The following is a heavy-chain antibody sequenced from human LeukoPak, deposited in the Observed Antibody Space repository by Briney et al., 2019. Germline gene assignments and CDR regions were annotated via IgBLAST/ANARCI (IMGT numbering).Heavy chain of an antibody. CDR1: GFTFNNYY. D-gene: IGHD6-6*01. V-gene: IGHV3-74*01. CDR2: INGVGTAT. J-gene: IGHJ4*02. CDR3: ARDTSSSSVIGDFDY. Sequence: PGGSLRLSCAASGFTFNNYYIHWVRQAPGKGLVWVSRINGVGTATIYADSVKGRFTISRDNAKNTVYLQMNSLRAEDTAVYYCARDTSSSSVIGDFDYWGQGTLVTVSS.